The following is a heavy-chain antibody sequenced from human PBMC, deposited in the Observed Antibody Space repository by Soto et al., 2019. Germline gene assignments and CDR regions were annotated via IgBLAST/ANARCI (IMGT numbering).Heavy chain of an antibody. Sequence: SGPTLVNPTETLTLTCTVSGFSLSNARMGVSWIRQPPGKALEWLAHIFSNDEKSYSTSLKSRLTISKDTSKSQVFFTMTNMDPVDTATYYFARIAVEGQLVFYYYYYGMDVWGQGTTFTVPS. CDR1: GFSLSNARMG. CDR2: IFSNDEK. V-gene: IGHV2-26*01. D-gene: IGHD6-13*01. CDR3: ARIAVEGQLVFYYYYYGMDV. J-gene: IGHJ6*02.